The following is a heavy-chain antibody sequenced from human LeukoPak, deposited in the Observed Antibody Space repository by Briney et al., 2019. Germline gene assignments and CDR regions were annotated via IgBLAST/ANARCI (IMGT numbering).Heavy chain of an antibody. D-gene: IGHD3-3*01. CDR3: AKAGYYDFWSGYYNDYFDY. V-gene: IGHV3-9*01. CDR1: GFTFDDYA. J-gene: IGHJ4*02. CDR2: ISWNSGSI. Sequence: GGSLRLSCAASGFTFDDYAMHWVRQAPGKGLEWVSGISWNSGSIGYADSVKGRFTISRDNAKSSLYLQMNSLRAEDTALYYCAKAGYYDFWSGYYNDYFDYWGQGTLVTVSS.